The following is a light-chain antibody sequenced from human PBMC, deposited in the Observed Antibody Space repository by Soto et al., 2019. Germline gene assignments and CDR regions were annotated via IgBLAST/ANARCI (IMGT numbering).Light chain of an antibody. CDR2: GAS. Sequence: DIQMTQSPASVSASVVDRVTITFRASQDVGKWLAWYQQKPGKAPTLLIHGASSLQSGVPPRYSGSGYGTDFTLTISSLQPEDFATYYCQQANSFPITFGQGTRLEIK. J-gene: IGKJ5*01. CDR3: QQANSFPIT. V-gene: IGKV1-12*01. CDR1: QDVGKW.